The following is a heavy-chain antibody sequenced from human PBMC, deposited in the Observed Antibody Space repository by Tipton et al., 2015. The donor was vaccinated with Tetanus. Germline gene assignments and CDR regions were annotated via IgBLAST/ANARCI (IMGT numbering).Heavy chain of an antibody. CDR3: ARHAGAGATIWGTDY. V-gene: IGHV4-59*08. J-gene: IGHJ4*02. CDR1: GASITSFY. CDR2: IYYSGST. Sequence: TLSLTCTVSGASITSFYWSWIRQPPGKGLEWIGYIYYSGSTNYNPSLKSRVTISVDASKNQFSLELTSVTAADTAVYYCARHAGAGATIWGTDYWGQGTLVTVSS. D-gene: IGHD3-9*01.